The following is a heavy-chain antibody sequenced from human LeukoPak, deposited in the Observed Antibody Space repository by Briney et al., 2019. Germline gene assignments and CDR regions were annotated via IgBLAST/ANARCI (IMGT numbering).Heavy chain of an antibody. CDR1: GGSISSGDYY. CDR2: IYYSGGT. D-gene: IGHD3-9*01. J-gene: IGHJ4*02. V-gene: IGHV4-30-4*08. CDR3: ARGYYDILTGYYRLSYYFDY. Sequence: SQTLSLTCTVSGGSISSGDYYWSWIRQPPGKGLEWIGYIYYSGGTYYNPSLKSRVTISVDTSKNQFSLKLSSVTAADTAVYYCARGYYDILTGYYRLSYYFDYWGQGTLVTVSS.